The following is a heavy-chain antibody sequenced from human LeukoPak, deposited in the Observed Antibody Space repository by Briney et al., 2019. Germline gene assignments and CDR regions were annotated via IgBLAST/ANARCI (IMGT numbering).Heavy chain of an antibody. CDR3: ARGRAKVGPFDP. Sequence: PSEALSLTCTVSGGSISSSSYYWGWIRQPPGKGLEWIGSIYYSGSTYYNPSLKSRVTISVDTSKNQFSLKLSSVTAADTAVYYCARGRAKVGPFDPWGQGTLVTVSS. CDR2: IYYSGST. CDR1: GGSISSSSYY. D-gene: IGHD1-26*01. J-gene: IGHJ5*02. V-gene: IGHV4-39*01.